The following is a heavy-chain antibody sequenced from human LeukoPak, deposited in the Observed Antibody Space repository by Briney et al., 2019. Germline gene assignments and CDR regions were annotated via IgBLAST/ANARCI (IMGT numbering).Heavy chain of an antibody. CDR1: GGSISTYY. Sequence: SETLSLTCTDAGGSISTYYWSWIRQPPGKGLEWIAYIHYSGTTDYSSSLRSRVTISLDTSKNQFSLKLSSVTAADTAVYYCARAQSGSYYYWGQGTLVTVSS. J-gene: IGHJ4*02. V-gene: IGHV4-59*12. D-gene: IGHD1-26*01. CDR3: ARAQSGSYYY. CDR2: IHYSGTT.